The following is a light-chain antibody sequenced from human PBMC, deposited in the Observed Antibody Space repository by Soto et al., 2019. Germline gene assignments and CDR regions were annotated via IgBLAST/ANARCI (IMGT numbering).Light chain of an antibody. CDR3: QQYNSYSLT. J-gene: IGKJ4*01. CDR2: DAS. V-gene: IGKV1-5*01. CDR1: QTISSW. Sequence: DIQMTQSPSTLSGSVGDRGTITCRASQTISSWLAWYQQKPGKAPKLLIYDASSLESGVPSRFSGSGSGTEFTLTISSLQPDDFATYYCQQYNSYSLTFGGGTKVDIK.